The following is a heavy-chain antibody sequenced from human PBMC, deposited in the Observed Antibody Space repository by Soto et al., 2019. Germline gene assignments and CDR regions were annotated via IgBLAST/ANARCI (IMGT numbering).Heavy chain of an antibody. CDR3: ASSIAVAGTNY. V-gene: IGHV3-30*03. J-gene: IGHJ4*02. CDR1: GFTFSSYG. CDR2: ISYDGSNK. Sequence: QVQLVESGGGVVQPGRSLRLSCAASGFTFSSYGMHWVRQAPGKGLEWEAVISYDGSNKYYADSVKGRFTISRDNSKNTLYLQMNSLRAEDTAVYYCASSIAVAGTNYWGQGTLVTVSS. D-gene: IGHD6-19*01.